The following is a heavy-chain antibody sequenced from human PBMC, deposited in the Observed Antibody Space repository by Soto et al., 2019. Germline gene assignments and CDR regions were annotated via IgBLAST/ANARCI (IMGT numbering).Heavy chain of an antibody. D-gene: IGHD2-15*01. J-gene: IGHJ6*02. CDR1: GYTFTSYV. CDR3: AREGSKGYCSGGSCCYYYYYGMDV. Sequence: QVQLVQSGAEVKKPGASVKVSCKASGYTFTSYVMHWVRQAPGQRLEWMGWINAGNGNTKYSQKFQGRVTITRDTSASTAYMELSSLRSEDTAVYYCAREGSKGYCSGGSCCYYYYYGMDVWGQGTTVTVSS. CDR2: INAGNGNT. V-gene: IGHV1-3*01.